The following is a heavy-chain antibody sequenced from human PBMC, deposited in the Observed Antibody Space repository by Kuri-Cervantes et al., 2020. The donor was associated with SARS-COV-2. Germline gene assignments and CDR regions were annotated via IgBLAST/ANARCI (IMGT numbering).Heavy chain of an antibody. D-gene: IGHD5-12*01. CDR2: IIPIFGTA. Sequence: SVKVSCKASGGTFSSYAISWVRQAPGQGLEWMGGIIPIFGTANYAQKFQGRVTITTDESTSTAYMELSSLRSEDTAVYYCARDPVGRLRYFDYWGQGTLVTVSS. CDR1: GGTFSSYA. CDR3: ARDPVGRLRYFDY. J-gene: IGHJ4*02. V-gene: IGHV1-69*05.